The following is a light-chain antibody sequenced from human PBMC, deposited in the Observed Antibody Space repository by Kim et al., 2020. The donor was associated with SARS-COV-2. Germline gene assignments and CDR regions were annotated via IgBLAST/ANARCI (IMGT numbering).Light chain of an antibody. Sequence: SYELTQPPSISLSPGQTATITCSGDAFPDQFAHWYKQKPGQAPILGIFRDTVRPSEISDRFSGSTSGTKATLTISGVQAEDEADYYCQSGDSSNAFCVFGGRTQLTVL. CDR1: AFPDQF. CDR3: QSGDSSNAFCV. J-gene: IGLJ3*02. CDR2: RDT. V-gene: IGLV3-25*03.